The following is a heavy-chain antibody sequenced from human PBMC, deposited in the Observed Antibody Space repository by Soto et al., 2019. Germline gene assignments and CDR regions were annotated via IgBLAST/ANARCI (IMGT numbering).Heavy chain of an antibody. CDR2: INNDGSIT. Sequence: SGGSLRLSCAASGFTFSSYWMHWVRQAPGKGLVWVSRINNDGSITTYADSVKGRFTISRDNAKNTLYLQMNSLRAEDTAVYYCARGLRPVDFWGQGTLVTVSS. CDR3: ARGLRPVDF. D-gene: IGHD4-17*01. CDR1: GFTFSSYW. V-gene: IGHV3-74*01. J-gene: IGHJ4*02.